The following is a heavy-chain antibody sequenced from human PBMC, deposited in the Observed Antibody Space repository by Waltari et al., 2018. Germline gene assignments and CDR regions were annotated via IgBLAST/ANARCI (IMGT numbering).Heavy chain of an antibody. CDR2: ISGSGGTT. Sequence: EVRLVESGGGLVQPGGSLTLSCAASGFTFSNYGMSWVRQAPGKGVEGVSTISGSGGTTFYADSVKGRFTMSKDNSKNTLFLQMNSLRFDDTAEYYCAKSTGSYYEVFDYWGRGTLVTVSS. V-gene: IGHV3-23*04. CDR1: GFTFSNYG. J-gene: IGHJ4*02. D-gene: IGHD1-26*01. CDR3: AKSTGSYYEVFDY.